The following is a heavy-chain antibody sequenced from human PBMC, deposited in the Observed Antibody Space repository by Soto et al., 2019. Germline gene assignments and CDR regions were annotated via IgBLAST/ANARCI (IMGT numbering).Heavy chain of an antibody. J-gene: IGHJ6*02. V-gene: IGHV3-13*01. CDR1: GFTFSSYD. CDR2: IGTAGDT. D-gene: IGHD2-2*01. Sequence: GGSLRLSCAASGFTFSSYDMHWVRQATGKGLKWVSAIGTAGDTYYPGSVKGRFTISRENAKNSLYLQMNSLRAEDTAVYYCARDARLECSSTSCFGYYYYCIDVWGQGTTVTVSS. CDR3: ARDARLECSSTSCFGYYYYCIDV.